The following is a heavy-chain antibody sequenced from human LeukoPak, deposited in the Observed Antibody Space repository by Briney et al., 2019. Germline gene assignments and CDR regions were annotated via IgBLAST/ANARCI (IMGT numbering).Heavy chain of an antibody. CDR3: TRDSSGYSSRYYYYYMDV. Sequence: SETLSLTCTVSGGSISSYYWSWVRQPAGKGLEWIGRIYTSGSTNYNPSLKGRVTMSVDTSKNQFSLRLSSVTAADTAVYYCTRDSSGYSSRYYYYYMDVWGKGTTVTVSS. D-gene: IGHD3-22*01. V-gene: IGHV4-4*07. CDR1: GGSISSYY. J-gene: IGHJ6*03. CDR2: IYTSGST.